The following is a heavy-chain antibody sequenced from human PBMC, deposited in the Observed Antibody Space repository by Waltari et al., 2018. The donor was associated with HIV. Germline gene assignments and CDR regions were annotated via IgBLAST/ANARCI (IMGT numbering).Heavy chain of an antibody. CDR3: ARDRHPQQNWFDP. D-gene: IGHD1-1*01. CDR2: INGDLSQR. CDR1: GFTFSNSW. Sequence: VQLVESGGGSVRPGGSLSLSCAASGFTFSNSWMSWFRRAPGKGLEWVANINGDLSQRCYAGFVKGRFSISRDNARKSLSLDMNSLRVDDTATYYCARDRHPQQNWFDPWGQGTLVTVSS. J-gene: IGHJ5*02. V-gene: IGHV3-7*05.